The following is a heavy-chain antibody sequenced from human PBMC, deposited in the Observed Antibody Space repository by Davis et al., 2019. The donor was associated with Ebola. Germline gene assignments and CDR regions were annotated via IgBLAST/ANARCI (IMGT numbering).Heavy chain of an antibody. D-gene: IGHD2-2*02. CDR3: ARTSYCSTTSCYNNWFDP. CDR2: INHSGST. J-gene: IGHJ5*02. V-gene: IGHV4-34*01. CDR1: GGSFSGYY. Sequence: SQTLSLTCAVYGGSFSGYYWSWIRQPPGKGLEWIGEINHSGSTNYNVSLKSRVAISLDTSKNQFSLKLSSVTAADTAVYYCARTSYCSTTSCYNNWFDPWGQGTLVTVSS.